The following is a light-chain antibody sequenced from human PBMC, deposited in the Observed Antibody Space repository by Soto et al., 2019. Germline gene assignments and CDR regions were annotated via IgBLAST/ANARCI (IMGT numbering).Light chain of an antibody. J-gene: IGKJ1*01. CDR3: PQYSTPAWT. CDR2: GAS. Sequence: EIVLTQSPGTLSLSPGQRATLSCRASQSVSSSYLAWYQQKPGQAPSLLIYGASSRATGIPDRFSGSASGTDFTLTISRLETDDFAVYYCPQYSTPAWTFGQGTKVEIK. CDR1: QSVSSSY. V-gene: IGKV3-20*01.